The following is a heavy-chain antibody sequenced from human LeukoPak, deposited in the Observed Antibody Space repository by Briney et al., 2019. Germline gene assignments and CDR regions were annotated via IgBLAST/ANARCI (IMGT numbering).Heavy chain of an antibody. V-gene: IGHV3-74*01. CDR1: GFSFSTYC. CDR2: ICPDGTVT. Sequence: GGYLRLSCAASGFSFSTYCMQWVRQAPGKGPMWVSRICPDGTVTNYADSVKARFSISRDNARNTVYLQMNSLRAEDTAVYYCVRDFRSADYWGQGTLVTVSS. CDR3: VRDFRSADY. J-gene: IGHJ4*02.